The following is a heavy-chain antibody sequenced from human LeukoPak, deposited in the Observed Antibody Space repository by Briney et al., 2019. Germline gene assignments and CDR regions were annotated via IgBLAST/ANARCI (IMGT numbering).Heavy chain of an antibody. D-gene: IGHD2-2*01. Sequence: SETLSLTCAVYGGSFSGYYWSWIRQPPGKGLEWIGEVNHSGSTNYNPSLKSRVTISVDTSKNHFSLKLSSVTAADTAVYYCARGGCSSTSCSSYDWFDPWGQGTLVTVSS. CDR2: VNHSGST. V-gene: IGHV4-34*01. CDR3: ARGGCSSTSCSSYDWFDP. CDR1: GGSFSGYY. J-gene: IGHJ5*02.